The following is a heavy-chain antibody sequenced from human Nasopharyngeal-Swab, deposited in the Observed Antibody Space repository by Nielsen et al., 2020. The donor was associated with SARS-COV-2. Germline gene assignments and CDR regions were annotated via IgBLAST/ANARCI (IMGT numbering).Heavy chain of an antibody. CDR3: ARGQGPRHYYDSSGYYYDVLGRGYYFDY. D-gene: IGHD3-22*01. V-gene: IGHV4-34*01. CDR2: IKHSGCT. Sequence: IRQPPGTGLEWIGEIKHSGCTNYSPPLKSRVTISVDTSKNQFSLKLSSVTAADTAVYYCARGQGPRHYYDSSGYYYDVLGRGYYFDYWGQGTLVTVSS. J-gene: IGHJ4*02.